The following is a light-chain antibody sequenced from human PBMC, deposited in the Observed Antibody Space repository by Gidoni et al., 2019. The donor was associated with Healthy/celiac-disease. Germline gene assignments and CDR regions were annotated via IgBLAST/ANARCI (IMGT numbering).Light chain of an antibody. CDR2: DVS. V-gene: IGLV2-14*01. Sequence: QPASVSGSPGQSITISCTGTSSDVGGYNYVSWYQQHPGKAPKLMIYDVSNRPSGVSNRFSGSKSGNTASLTISGLQAEDEADYYCSSYTSSSSRVFGTGTKVTVL. J-gene: IGLJ1*01. CDR3: SSYTSSSSRV. CDR1: SSDVGGYNY.